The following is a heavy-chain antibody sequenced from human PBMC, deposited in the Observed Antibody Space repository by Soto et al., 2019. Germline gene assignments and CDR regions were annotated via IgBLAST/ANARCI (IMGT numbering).Heavy chain of an antibody. J-gene: IGHJ4*02. V-gene: IGHV3-53*02. D-gene: IGHD2-15*01. CDR3: ARDGSGAFGY. CDR2: IHIDGNT. CDR1: GFSVSNNH. Sequence: EVQLVETGGGLIQPGGSLRLSCAASGFSVSNNHMSWVRQAPGKGLEWVSLIHIDGNTYYTDAVKGRFTISRDYSKNTLFLQMNNLRAEDTALYYCARDGSGAFGYWGQGTQVTVSS.